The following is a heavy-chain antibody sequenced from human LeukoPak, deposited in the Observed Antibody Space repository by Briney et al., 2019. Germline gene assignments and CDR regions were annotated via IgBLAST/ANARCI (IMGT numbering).Heavy chain of an antibody. D-gene: IGHD3-22*01. CDR3: ASGYYDSSGYD. Sequence: GGSLRLSCAASGFTFSSYWMSWVRQAPGKGLEWVANIKQDGSEKYYVDSVKGRSTISRDNAKNSLYLQMNSLRAEDTAVYYCASGYYDSSGYDWGQGTLVTVSS. J-gene: IGHJ4*02. V-gene: IGHV3-7*01. CDR2: IKQDGSEK. CDR1: GFTFSSYW.